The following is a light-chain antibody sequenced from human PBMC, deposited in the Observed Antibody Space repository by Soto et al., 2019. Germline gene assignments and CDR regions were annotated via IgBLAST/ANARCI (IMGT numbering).Light chain of an antibody. V-gene: IGLV2-8*01. CDR3: TSYAGGNNV. Sequence: QPVLTQPPSASGSPGQSVTISCTGTSSDVGGYNYVSWYQQHPGKVPKLMVYEVNKRPSGVPDRFSGSKSGNTASLTVSGLQAEDEGDYYCTSYAGGNNVFGTGTKLTVL. CDR1: SSDVGGYNY. CDR2: EVN. J-gene: IGLJ1*01.